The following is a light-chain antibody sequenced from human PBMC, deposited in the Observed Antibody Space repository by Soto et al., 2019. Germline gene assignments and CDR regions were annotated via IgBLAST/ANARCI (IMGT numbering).Light chain of an antibody. CDR1: QSVSSY. J-gene: IGKJ2*01. CDR3: QQRSNWPHT. Sequence: EIVLTQSPATLSLSQGERVTLSYRARQSVSSYIAWYQQKPGQAPRRLIYDASNRANGIPARFSGSGSGTDFTLTISSLEPEDFPVYYCQQRSNWPHTFGQVTKLEIK. V-gene: IGKV3-11*01. CDR2: DAS.